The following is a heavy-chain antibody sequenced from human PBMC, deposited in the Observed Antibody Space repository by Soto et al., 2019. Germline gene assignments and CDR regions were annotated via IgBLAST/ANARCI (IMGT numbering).Heavy chain of an antibody. CDR3: ARAGFSGYSYGPADY. CDR1: GGSFSGYY. D-gene: IGHD5-18*01. V-gene: IGHV4-34*01. J-gene: IGHJ4*02. Sequence: KSSETLSLTCAVYGGSFSGYYWSWIRQPPGKGLEWIGEINHSGSTNYNPSLKSRVTISVDTSKNQFSLKLSSVTAADTAVYYCARAGFSGYSYGPADYWGQGTLVTVSS. CDR2: INHSGST.